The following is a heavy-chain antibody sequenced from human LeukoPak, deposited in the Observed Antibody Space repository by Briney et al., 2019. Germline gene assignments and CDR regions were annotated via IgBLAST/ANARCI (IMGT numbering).Heavy chain of an antibody. D-gene: IGHD3-10*01. CDR2: INHSGST. Sequence: PSQTLSLTRAVYGGSFSGYYWSWIPHPPGKGREWIGKINHSGSTNYNPSLKRRITISVDTSKNQFSLKRSSVTAADTAVYYCARGRGGHYGSGSYRYYYYYMDVWGKGTTVTISS. CDR1: GGSFSGYY. J-gene: IGHJ6*03. CDR3: ARGRGGHYGSGSYRYYYYYMDV. V-gene: IGHV4-34*01.